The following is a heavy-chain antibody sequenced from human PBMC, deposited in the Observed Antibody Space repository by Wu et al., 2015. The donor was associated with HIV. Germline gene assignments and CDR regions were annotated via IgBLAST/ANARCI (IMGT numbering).Heavy chain of an antibody. CDR2: LVPIFGTP. J-gene: IGHJ4*02. CDR3: AGRSEQSSSWLLDH. V-gene: IGHV1-69*05. Sequence: QVQLVQSGAEVKKPGSSVKVSCKASGGTNNRYVISWVRQAPGQGLEWMGGLVPIFGTPNYAQKFQGRLTITTDESTSTTYMELTSLRSEDTAVYYCAGRSEQSSSWLLDHWGQGTLVTVSS. CDR1: GGTNNRYV. D-gene: IGHD6-13*01.